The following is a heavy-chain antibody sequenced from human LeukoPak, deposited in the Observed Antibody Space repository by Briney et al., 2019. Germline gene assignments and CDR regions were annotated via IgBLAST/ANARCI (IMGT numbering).Heavy chain of an antibody. Sequence: PGGSLRLSCAASGFTFSSYWMSWVRQAPGKGLEWVAVMSYDGSNKYYADSVKGRFTISRDISKNTLYLQMNSLRLEDTAVYYCARDLYGAAAAGDYWGQGTLVTVSS. J-gene: IGHJ4*02. CDR2: MSYDGSNK. V-gene: IGHV3-30*03. CDR1: GFTFSSYW. D-gene: IGHD6-13*01. CDR3: ARDLYGAAAAGDY.